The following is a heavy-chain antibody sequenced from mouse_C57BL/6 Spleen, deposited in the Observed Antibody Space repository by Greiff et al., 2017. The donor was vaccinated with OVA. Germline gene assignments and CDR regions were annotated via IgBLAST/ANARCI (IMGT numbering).Heavy chain of an antibody. J-gene: IGHJ3*01. CDR1: GYTFTSYW. CDR2: IDPSDSYT. CDR3: ARGEESYGNYEAY. Sequence: QVQLQQPGAELVKPGASVKLSCKASGYTFTSYWMQWVKQRPGQGLEWIGEIDPSDSYTNYNQKFKGKATLTVDTSSSTAYMQLSSLTSEDSAVYYCARGEESYGNYEAYWGQGTLVTVSA. V-gene: IGHV1-50*01. D-gene: IGHD2-1*01.